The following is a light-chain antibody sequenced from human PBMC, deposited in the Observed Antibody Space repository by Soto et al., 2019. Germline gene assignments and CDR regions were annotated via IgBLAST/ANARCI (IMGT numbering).Light chain of an antibody. V-gene: IGKV3-20*01. CDR2: DAS. Sequence: EIVLTQSPGTLSLSPGERATLSCRASQSISSFYLAWYQQTPGQAPRLLIYDASSRAAGIPDRFSGGGSGTAFTLTISRLEPEDFGVYYCPQYGGSPRTFGQGTKVEIK. J-gene: IGKJ1*01. CDR1: QSISSFY. CDR3: PQYGGSPRT.